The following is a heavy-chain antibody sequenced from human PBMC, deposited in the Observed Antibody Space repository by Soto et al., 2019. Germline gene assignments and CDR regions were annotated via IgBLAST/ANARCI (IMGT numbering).Heavy chain of an antibody. CDR3: VRSRVFIAVAGMATYYYYYGMDV. D-gene: IGHD6-19*01. V-gene: IGHV6-1*01. Sequence: SQTLSLTCAISGDSVSSDSAAWNWIRQSPSRGLEWLGRTYYRSKWYNDYAVSVNSRITINPDTSKNHFSLQLNSVTPEDTAVYYCVRSRVFIAVAGMATYYYYYGMDVWGRGTTVTVSS. CDR2: TYYRSKWYN. J-gene: IGHJ6*02. CDR1: GDSVSSDSAA.